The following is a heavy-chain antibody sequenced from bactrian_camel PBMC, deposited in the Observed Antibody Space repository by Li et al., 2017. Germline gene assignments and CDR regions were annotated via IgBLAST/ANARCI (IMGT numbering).Heavy chain of an antibody. V-gene: IGHV3S1*01. D-gene: IGHD1*01. CDR3: AADRPWACSGPPETYDI. CDR1: GYTYTYYC. J-gene: IGHJ4*01. CDR2: IYTGGGNT. Sequence: HVQLVESGGGSVQAGGSLRLSCAVSGYTYTYYCMAWFRQAPGKEREGVAAIYTGGGNTHYAGSVKGRFTISQDNAKSTLYLTMNSLKPEDTAMYYCAADRPWACSGPPETYDIRGQGTQVTVS.